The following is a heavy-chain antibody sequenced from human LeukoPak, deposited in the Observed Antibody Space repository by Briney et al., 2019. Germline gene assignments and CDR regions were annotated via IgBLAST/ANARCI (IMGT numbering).Heavy chain of an antibody. J-gene: IGHJ6*02. CDR1: GFTFSSYA. D-gene: IGHD5-18*01. Sequence: PGGSLRLSCAASGFTFSSYAMSWVRQAPGKGLEWVSAISGSGGSTYYADSVKGRFTISRDNSKNTLYLQMNSLRAEDTAVYYCAKHGGIQLWSYYYYGMDVWGQGTTVTVSS. V-gene: IGHV3-23*01. CDR2: ISGSGGST. CDR3: AKHGGIQLWSYYYYGMDV.